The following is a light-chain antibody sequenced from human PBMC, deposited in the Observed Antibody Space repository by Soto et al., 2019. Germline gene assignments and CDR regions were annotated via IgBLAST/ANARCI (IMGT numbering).Light chain of an antibody. CDR2: KPS. J-gene: IGKJ1*01. Sequence: DIQMTQSPSTLSGSVGDRVTITCRAIQTISSWVAWYQQKPGKAPKLLIYKPSTLKSGGPSRFRGSGSGTEFTLTIGILQPDDFATYYCQHYNSYSEAFGQGTKVDLK. V-gene: IGKV1-5*03. CDR1: QTISSW. CDR3: QHYNSYSEA.